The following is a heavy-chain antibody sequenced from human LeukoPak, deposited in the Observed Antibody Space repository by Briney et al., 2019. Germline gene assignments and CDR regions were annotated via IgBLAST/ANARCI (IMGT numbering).Heavy chain of an antibody. Sequence: SETLFLTCTVSGGSMHLFYWTWIRQSPGKGLEWIGNIYHIGYTEYNPSLKSRVTISIDTSNNQFSLTLTSVTAADTAVYYCARGYSSSPRIRGVVGATFTLGYWGQGTLVTVSS. CDR2: IYHIGYT. CDR1: GGSMHLFY. J-gene: IGHJ4*02. CDR3: ARGYSSSPRIRGVVGATFTLGY. V-gene: IGHV4-59*01. D-gene: IGHD6-13*01.